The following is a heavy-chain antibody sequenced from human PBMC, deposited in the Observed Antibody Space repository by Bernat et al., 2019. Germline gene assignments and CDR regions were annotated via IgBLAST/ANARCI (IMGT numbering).Heavy chain of an antibody. D-gene: IGHD3-22*01. CDR2: ISAYNGNT. J-gene: IGHJ3*02. Sequence: QVQLVQPGAEVKKPGASVKVSCKASGYTFTSYGSSWVRQAPGQGLEWMGWISAYNGNTNYAQKLQGRVTMTTDTSTSTAYMELRSLRSDDTAVYYCARVGGKWLPKTNDAFDIWGQGTMVTVSS. V-gene: IGHV1-18*01. CDR1: GYTFTSYG. CDR3: ARVGGKWLPKTNDAFDI.